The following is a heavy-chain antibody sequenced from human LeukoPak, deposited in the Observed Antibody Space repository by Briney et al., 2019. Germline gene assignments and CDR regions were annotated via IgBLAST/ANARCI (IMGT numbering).Heavy chain of an antibody. D-gene: IGHD1-26*01. V-gene: IGHV4-39*01. J-gene: IGHJ4*02. CDR3: ARLRGIILGALLHYYFDY. CDR2: ISYSGNT. CDR1: GGSISGSSYS. Sequence: SETLSLTCTVSGGSISGSSYSWGWIRQPPGKGLEWIGSISYSGNTYYSLSLKSRVTISIDTSKNQLSLKLSSVTAADTAVYYCARLRGIILGALLHYYFDYWGQGTLVSVSS.